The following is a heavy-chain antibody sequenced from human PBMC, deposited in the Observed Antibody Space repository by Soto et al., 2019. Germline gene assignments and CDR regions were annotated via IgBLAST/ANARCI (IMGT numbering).Heavy chain of an antibody. Sequence: PSETLSLTCTFSGGSISSYYWSLIRQPPGKGLEWIGYIYYSGSTNYNPSLKSRVTISVDTSKNQFSLKLSSVTAADTAVYYCARVDSGYDWDYFDYWGQGTLVTVSS. CDR3: ARVDSGYDWDYFDY. V-gene: IGHV4-59*01. CDR1: GGSISSYY. J-gene: IGHJ4*02. D-gene: IGHD5-12*01. CDR2: IYYSGST.